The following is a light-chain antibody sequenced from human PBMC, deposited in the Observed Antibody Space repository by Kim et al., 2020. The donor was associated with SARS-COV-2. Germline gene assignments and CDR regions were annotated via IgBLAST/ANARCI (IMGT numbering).Light chain of an antibody. CDR1: QCISNY. J-gene: IGKJ2*01. CDR3: QKYDSGPYT. V-gene: IGKV1-27*01. Sequence: SASVGDRVTITGRASQCISNYLAWYQQKPEKVPRLMIYGTSTLQSGVPFRFRGSGSGTDFTLTITSLQPEDVATYYCQKYDSGPYTFGQGTKLEI. CDR2: GTS.